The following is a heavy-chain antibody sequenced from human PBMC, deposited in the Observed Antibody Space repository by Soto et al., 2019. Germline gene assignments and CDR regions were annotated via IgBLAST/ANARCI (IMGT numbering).Heavy chain of an antibody. CDR2: ISAYNGNT. D-gene: IGHD1-26*01. J-gene: IGHJ6*02. V-gene: IGHV1-18*01. CDR3: ARGQKIEWELLVLSYYYYGTDV. Sequence: GASVKVSCKASGYTFTSYGISWVRQAPGQGLEWMGWISAYNGNTNYAQKLQGRVTMTTDTSTSTAYMELRSLRSDDTAVYYCARGQKIEWELLVLSYYYYGTDVWGQGTTVTVSS. CDR1: GYTFTSYG.